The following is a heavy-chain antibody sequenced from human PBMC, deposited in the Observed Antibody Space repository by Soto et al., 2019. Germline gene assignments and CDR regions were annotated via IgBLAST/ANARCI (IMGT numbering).Heavy chain of an antibody. D-gene: IGHD3-22*01. Sequence: LSLTCTVSGGSISSGGYYWSWIRQHPGKGLEWIGYIYYSGSTYYNPSLKSRVTISVDTSKNQFSLKLSSVTAADTAVYYCARVDDSSGYPQIDYWGQGTLVTVSS. CDR1: GGSISSGGYY. CDR3: ARVDDSSGYPQIDY. V-gene: IGHV4-31*03. CDR2: IYYSGST. J-gene: IGHJ4*02.